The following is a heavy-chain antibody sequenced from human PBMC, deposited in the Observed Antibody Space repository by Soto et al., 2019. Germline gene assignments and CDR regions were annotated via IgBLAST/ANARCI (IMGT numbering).Heavy chain of an antibody. CDR3: AKDPADVENGLGYFQH. V-gene: IGHV3-9*01. D-gene: IGHD3-9*01. CDR1: GFTFDDYA. CDR2: ISWNSGSI. Sequence: EVQLVESGGGLVQPGRSLRLSCAASGFTFDDYAMHWVRQAPGKGLEWVSGISWNSGSIGYADSVKGRFTISRDNAKNSPYLQMNRLRAEVTALDYCAKDPADVENGLGYFQHWGQGTLVTVSS. J-gene: IGHJ1*01.